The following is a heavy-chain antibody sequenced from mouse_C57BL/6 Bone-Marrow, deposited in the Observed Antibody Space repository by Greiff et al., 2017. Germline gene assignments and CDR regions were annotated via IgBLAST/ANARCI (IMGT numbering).Heavy chain of an antibody. CDR1: GYTFTSYW. CDR3: ARGNYDAMDD. J-gene: IGHJ4*01. CDR2: IDPSDSYT. Sequence: QVQLQQPGAELVMPGASVKLSCKASGYTFTSYWMHWVKQRPGQGLEWIGEIDPSDSYTNYNQKFKGKSTLTVDKSSSTAYMQLSSLTSEDSAVYYCARGNYDAMDDWGQGTSVTGSS. V-gene: IGHV1-69*01.